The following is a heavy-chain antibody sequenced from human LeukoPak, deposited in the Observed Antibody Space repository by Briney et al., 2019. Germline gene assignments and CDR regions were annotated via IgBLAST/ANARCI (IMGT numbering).Heavy chain of an antibody. CDR1: GYTFTSYY. CDR3: ARAKYYYDSTYDY. Sequence: ASVKVSCKASGYTFTSYYMYWVRQAPGQGLEWMGIINPSDGDTSYTQEFQGRVTMTRDTSTSTVYMQLSSLRSEDTAIYYCARAKYYYDSTYDYWGQGTLVTVSP. J-gene: IGHJ4*02. CDR2: INPSDGDT. D-gene: IGHD3-22*01. V-gene: IGHV1-46*01.